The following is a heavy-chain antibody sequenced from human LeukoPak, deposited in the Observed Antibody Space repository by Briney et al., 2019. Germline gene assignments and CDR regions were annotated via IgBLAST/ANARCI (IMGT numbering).Heavy chain of an antibody. CDR1: GFTFSDYY. CDR3: ARSDTANDY. V-gene: IGHV3-11*04. J-gene: IGHJ4*01. Sequence: GGSLRLSCAASGFTFSDYYMSWIRQAPGKGLEWVSYMSNSGNTIHYADSVKGRFTISRDNAKNSLYLQMNSLRVEDTAVYYCARSDTANDYWGQGILVTASS. D-gene: IGHD5-18*01. CDR2: MSNSGNTI.